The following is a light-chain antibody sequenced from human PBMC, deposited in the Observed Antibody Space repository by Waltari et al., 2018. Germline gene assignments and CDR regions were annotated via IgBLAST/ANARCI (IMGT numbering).Light chain of an antibody. CDR3: QAGGHGTWV. CDR2: VNNDGSH. J-gene: IGLJ3*02. CDR1: SGHSTNI. Sequence: QLVLTQSPSASASLGASVKLTCTLSSGHSTNIIAWLQQHPEKGPRYLMNVNNDGSHNQGVGISARFSGSSSGAERYLTISRLQSGDEADYYRQAGGHGTWVFGGGNRLTVL. V-gene: IGLV4-69*01.